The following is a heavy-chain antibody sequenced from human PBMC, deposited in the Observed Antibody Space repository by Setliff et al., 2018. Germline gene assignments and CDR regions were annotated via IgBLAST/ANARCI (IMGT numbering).Heavy chain of an antibody. CDR2: IKPDGSET. V-gene: IGHV3-7*03. D-gene: IGHD1-26*01. Sequence: ALRLSCVASGFTFDNYWMGWVRQPPGKGLEWVASIKPDGSETYYVDSVKGRFTVSRDNPKNSLYLQMSSLRAEDTAIYYCARDRGGASTRDHWGQGTLVTVSS. J-gene: IGHJ4*02. CDR1: GFTFDNYW. CDR3: ARDRGGASTRDH.